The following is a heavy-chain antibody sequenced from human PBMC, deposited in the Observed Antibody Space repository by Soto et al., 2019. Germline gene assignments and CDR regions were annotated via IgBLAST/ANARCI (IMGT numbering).Heavy chain of an antibody. J-gene: IGHJ6*02. CDR3: ARDRWNYVGYYYGMDV. Sequence: QVQLQEPGPGLVKPSQTLSLTCTVSGGSISSGGYYWSWIRQHPGKGLEWIGYIYYSGSTYYNPSLKRRVTISVDTSKNQFSLKLSSVTAADTAVYYCARDRWNYVGYYYGMDVWGQGTTVTVSS. CDR2: IYYSGST. CDR1: GGSISSGGYY. D-gene: IGHD1-7*01. V-gene: IGHV4-31*03.